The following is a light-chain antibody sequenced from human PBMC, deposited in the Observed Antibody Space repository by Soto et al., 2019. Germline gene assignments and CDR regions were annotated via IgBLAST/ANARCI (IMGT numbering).Light chain of an antibody. CDR1: QIISSSY. Sequence: EIVLTQSPGTLSLSPGERATLSCRASQIISSSYLAWYQQKPGQAPRLLIYGASSRATGIPDRFSGSGSGTDFTLTISRLEPEDFAVYYCQQYSASSYTFGQGTKVDIK. CDR3: QQYSASSYT. J-gene: IGKJ2*01. CDR2: GAS. V-gene: IGKV3-20*01.